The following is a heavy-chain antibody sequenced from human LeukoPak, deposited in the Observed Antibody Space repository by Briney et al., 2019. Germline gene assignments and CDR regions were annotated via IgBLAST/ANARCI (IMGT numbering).Heavy chain of an antibody. J-gene: IGHJ4*02. CDR2: INPNSGGT. CDR1: GYTFTGYY. D-gene: IGHD6-13*01. Sequence: ASVKVSCKASGYTFTGYYMHWVRQAPGQGLKWMGWINPNSGGTNYAQKFQGRVTMTRDTSISTAYMELSRLRSDDTAVYYCARDSASWYWDFDYWGQGTLVTVSS. V-gene: IGHV1-2*02. CDR3: ARDSASWYWDFDY.